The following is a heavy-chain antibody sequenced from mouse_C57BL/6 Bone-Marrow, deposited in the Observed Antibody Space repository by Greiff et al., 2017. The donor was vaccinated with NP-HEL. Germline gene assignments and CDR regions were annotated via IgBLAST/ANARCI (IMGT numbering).Heavy chain of an antibody. J-gene: IGHJ1*03. CDR1: GYAFTNYL. CDR2: INPGSGGT. Sequence: QVQLQESGAELVRPGTSVKVSCKASGYAFTNYLIEWVKQRPGQGLEWIGVINPGSGGTNYNEKFKGKATLTADKSSSTAYMQLSSLTSEDAAVYFCAGGERGGKHFDVWGTGTTVTVSS. CDR3: AGGERGGKHFDV. V-gene: IGHV1-54*01. D-gene: IGHD2-1*01.